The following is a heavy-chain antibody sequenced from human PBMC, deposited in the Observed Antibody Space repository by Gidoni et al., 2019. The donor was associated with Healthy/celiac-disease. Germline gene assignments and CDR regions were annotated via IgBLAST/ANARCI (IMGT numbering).Heavy chain of an antibody. J-gene: IGHJ4*02. CDR2: IKSKTDGGTT. V-gene: IGHV3-15*07. Sequence: EVQLVESGGGLVKPGGSLRLSCAASGFTFSNAWMIWVRQAPGKGLEWVGRIKSKTDGGTTDYAAPGKGRFTISRDDSKNTLYLQMNSLKTEDTAVYYCTSSGYYYGVGSGWGQGTLVTVSS. CDR1: GFTFSNAW. D-gene: IGHD3-22*01. CDR3: TSSGYYYGVGSG.